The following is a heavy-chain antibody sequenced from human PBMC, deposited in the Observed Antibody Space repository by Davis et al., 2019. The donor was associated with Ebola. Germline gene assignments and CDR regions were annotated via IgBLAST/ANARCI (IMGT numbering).Heavy chain of an antibody. D-gene: IGHD1-1*01. Sequence: GESLKISCAATGFIFNSYSMNWVRQAPGKGLVWVSRVSPDGSATGYADSVRGRFTISRDNAKNTLYLQMNSLRAEDTAVYYCARDFDKVRTWGQGTLVTVSS. V-gene: IGHV3-74*01. CDR2: VSPDGSAT. CDR3: ARDFDKVRT. J-gene: IGHJ4*02. CDR1: GFIFNSYS.